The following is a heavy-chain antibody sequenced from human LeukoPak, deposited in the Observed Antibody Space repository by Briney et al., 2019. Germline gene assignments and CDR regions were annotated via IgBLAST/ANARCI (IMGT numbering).Heavy chain of an antibody. CDR3: ARDVGGYAFDY. CDR1: GLTFSNHW. J-gene: IGHJ4*02. V-gene: IGHV3-30*03. Sequence: PGGSLRLSCAASGLTFSNHWMFWVRQAPGKGLEWVAVMSYDGSHKYHADSVKGRFTISRDNSKNTVYLQVNSLRAEDTAIYYCARDVGGYAFDYWGQGTLVTVSS. D-gene: IGHD5-12*01. CDR2: MSYDGSHK.